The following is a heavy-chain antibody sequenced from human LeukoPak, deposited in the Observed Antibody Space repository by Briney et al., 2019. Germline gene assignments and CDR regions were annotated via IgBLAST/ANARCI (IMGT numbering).Heavy chain of an antibody. CDR1: GYSFTNYW. CDR3: ARSYYYGSGSYSNYFDY. CDR2: IYPGDSDT. D-gene: IGHD3-10*01. V-gene: IGHV5-51*01. Sequence: GESLKISCKGSGYSFTNYWIGWVRQMPGKGLEWMGIIYPGDSDTRYSPSFQGQVTISADKSISTAYLQWSSLKASDTAMYYCARSYYYGSGSYSNYFDYWGQGTLVTVSS. J-gene: IGHJ4*02.